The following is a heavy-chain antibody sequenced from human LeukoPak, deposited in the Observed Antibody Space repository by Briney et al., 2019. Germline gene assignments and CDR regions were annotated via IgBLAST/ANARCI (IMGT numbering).Heavy chain of an antibody. J-gene: IGHJ4*02. CDR2: ISWNSGSI. CDR1: GFTFDDYA. CDR3: AKAPGGGGGPFYFDY. Sequence: GRSLRLSCAASGFTFDDYAMHWVRQAPGKGLEWVSGISWNSGSIGYADSVKGRFTISRDNAKNSLYLQMNSLRAEDTALYYCAKAPGGGGGPFYFDYWGQGTLDTVSS. V-gene: IGHV3-9*01. D-gene: IGHD2-21*01.